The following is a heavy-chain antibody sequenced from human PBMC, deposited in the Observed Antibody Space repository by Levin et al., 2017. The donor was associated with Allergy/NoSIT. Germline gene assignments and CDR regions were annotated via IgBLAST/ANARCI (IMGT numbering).Heavy chain of an antibody. V-gene: IGHV1-69*04. CDR3: ARPHPRYDFWSGYHIWESYYYYGMDV. J-gene: IGHJ6*02. CDR2: IIPILGIA. CDR1: GGTFSSYA. Sequence: GASVKVSCKASGGTFSSYAISWVRQAPGQGLEWMGRIIPILGIANYAQKFQGRVTITADKSTSTAYMELSSLRSEDTAVYYCARPHPRYDFWSGYHIWESYYYYGMDVWGQGTTVTVSS. D-gene: IGHD3-3*01.